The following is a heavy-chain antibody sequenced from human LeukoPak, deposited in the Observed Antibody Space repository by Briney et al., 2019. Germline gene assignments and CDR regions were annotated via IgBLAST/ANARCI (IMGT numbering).Heavy chain of an antibody. V-gene: IGHV3-30-3*01. J-gene: IGHJ4*02. Sequence: GGSLRLSCAASGFTFSSYAMNWVRQAPGKGLEWVAVISYDGSNKYYADSVKGRFTISRDNSKNTLYLQMNSLRAEDTAMYYCARGSDCSSSRCYEVVESYWGQGTLVTVSS. CDR2: ISYDGSNK. CDR1: GFTFSSYA. CDR3: ARGSDCSSSRCYEVVESY. D-gene: IGHD2-2*01.